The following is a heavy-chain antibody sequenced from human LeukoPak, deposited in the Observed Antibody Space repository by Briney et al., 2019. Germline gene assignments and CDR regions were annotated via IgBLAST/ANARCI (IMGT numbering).Heavy chain of an antibody. V-gene: IGHV1-3*03. D-gene: IGHD6-19*01. Sequence: VASVKVSCKASGYSFTNYGMNWVRQAPGQRLEWMGWINTGNGNTKYSQEFKGRVTITRDKSANTAYLELSSLRSEDRAVYYCARPVKYRSGPLTDLLPYYFDYWGQGTLVTVSS. CDR3: ARPVKYRSGPLTDLLPYYFDY. CDR1: GYSFTNYG. CDR2: INTGNGNT. J-gene: IGHJ4*02.